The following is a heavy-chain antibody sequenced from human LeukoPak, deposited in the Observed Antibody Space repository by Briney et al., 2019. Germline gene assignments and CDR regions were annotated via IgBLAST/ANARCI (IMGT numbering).Heavy chain of an antibody. D-gene: IGHD2-2*01. V-gene: IGHV1-69*13. CDR3: ARDLGYCSSTSCYSD. Sequence: ASVKVSCKASGGTFSSYAISWVRQPPGQGLEWMGGIIPIFGTANYAQKFQGRVTITADESTSTAYMELSSLRSEDTAVYYCARDLGYCSSTSCYSDWGQGTLVTVSS. J-gene: IGHJ4*02. CDR1: GGTFSSYA. CDR2: IIPIFGTA.